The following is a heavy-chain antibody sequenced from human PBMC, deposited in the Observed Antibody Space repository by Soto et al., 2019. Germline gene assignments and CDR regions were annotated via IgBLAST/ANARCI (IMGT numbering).Heavy chain of an antibody. Sequence: ESGPTLVNPTQTLTLTCTFSGFSLTTNGMCVSWIRQPPGRAPEWLALIDWADDKIYSTSLKTRLTISKDTSKNQVVLTMTNVEPGDAATYFCARMGGGGGGLNYYFDYWGPGILVTVSS. J-gene: IGHJ4*02. CDR3: ARMGGGGGGLNYYFDY. D-gene: IGHD3-16*01. V-gene: IGHV2-70*13. CDR1: GFSLTTNGMC. CDR2: IDWADDK.